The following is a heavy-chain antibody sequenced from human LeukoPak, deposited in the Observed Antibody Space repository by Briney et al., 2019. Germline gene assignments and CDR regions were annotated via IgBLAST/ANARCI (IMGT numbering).Heavy chain of an antibody. D-gene: IGHD6-13*01. V-gene: IGHV4-34*01. CDR3: ARHMGSSWYPFEY. J-gene: IGHJ4*02. CDR1: GGPFSGYY. Sequence: SETLSLTCAVYGGPFSGYYWSWIRQPPGKGLEWIGEINHSGSTNYNPSLKSRVTISVDTSKNQFSLRLSSVTAADTAVYYCARHMGSSWYPFEYWGQGTLVTVSS. CDR2: INHSGST.